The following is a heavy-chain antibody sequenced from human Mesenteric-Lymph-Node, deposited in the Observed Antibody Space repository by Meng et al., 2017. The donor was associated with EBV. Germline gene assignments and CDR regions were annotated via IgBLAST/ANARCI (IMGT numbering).Heavy chain of an antibody. J-gene: IGHJ4*02. CDR2: IIPISART. CDR1: RDTFSTYT. Sequence: QVELVQSGAEVKKPGSSVKVPCRASRDTFSTYTITWVRQAPGQGLEWMGGIIPISARTSYAQKFQARVTMTAHESTSTAYMELTSLRPDDTAVYYCARGREDTSTPDFDYWGQGTLVTVSS. CDR3: ARGREDTSTPDFDY. V-gene: IGHV1-69*01.